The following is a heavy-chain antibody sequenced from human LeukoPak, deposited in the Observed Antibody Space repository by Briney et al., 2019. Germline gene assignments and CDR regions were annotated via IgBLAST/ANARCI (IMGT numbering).Heavy chain of an antibody. D-gene: IGHD3-22*01. CDR1: GGSIGSGSYY. V-gene: IGHV4-61*02. J-gene: IGHJ3*02. CDR2: IYTSGST. Sequence: PSETLSLTCTVSGGSIGSGSYYWSWIRQPAGKGLEWIGRIYTSGSTNYNPSLKSRVTISVDTSKNQFSLKLSSVTAADTAVYYCARDKFTDSSSFDIWGQGTMVTVSS. CDR3: ARDKFTDSSSFDI.